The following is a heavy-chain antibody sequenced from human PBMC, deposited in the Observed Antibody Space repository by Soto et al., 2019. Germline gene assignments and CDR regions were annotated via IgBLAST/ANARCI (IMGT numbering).Heavy chain of an antibody. CDR1: GGTFSSYA. D-gene: IGHD2-21*02. J-gene: IGHJ3*02. Sequence: QVHLVQSGAEVKKPGSSVKVSCKASGGTFSSYAISWVRQAPGQGLEWMGGIIPIFGTANYAQKFQGRVTITADESTSTAYMELSSLRSEDTAVYYCAREGGVGDCYARVGAFDIWGQGTMVTVAS. V-gene: IGHV1-69*01. CDR2: IIPIFGTA. CDR3: AREGGVGDCYARVGAFDI.